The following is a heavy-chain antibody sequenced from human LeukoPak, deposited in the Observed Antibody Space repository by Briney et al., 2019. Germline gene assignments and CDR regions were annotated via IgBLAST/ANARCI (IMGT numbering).Heavy chain of an antibody. CDR3: AKGVGGSYYGY. CDR1: GFTFSSYA. D-gene: IGHD1-26*01. Sequence: GGSLRLSCVASGFTFSSYAMSWVRQAPGKGLEWVSAISGSGGSTYYADSVKGRFNISRDNSKNTLYLQMNSLRAEDTAVYYCAKGVGGSYYGYWGQGTLVTVSS. V-gene: IGHV3-23*01. J-gene: IGHJ4*02. CDR2: ISGSGGST.